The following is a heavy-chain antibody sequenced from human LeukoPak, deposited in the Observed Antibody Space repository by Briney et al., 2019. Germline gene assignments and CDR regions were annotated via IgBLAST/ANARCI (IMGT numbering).Heavy chain of an antibody. V-gene: IGHV3-48*01. CDR1: GFTFSSYS. Sequence: GGSLRLSCAASGFTFSSYSMNWVRQAPGKGLEWVSYISSSSSTIYYADSVKGRFTISRDNAKNSLYPQMNSLRAEDTAVYYCARDWWSESGYYYYYMDVWGKGTTVTVSS. CDR3: ARDWWSESGYYYYYMDV. J-gene: IGHJ6*03. CDR2: ISSSSSTI. D-gene: IGHD2-15*01.